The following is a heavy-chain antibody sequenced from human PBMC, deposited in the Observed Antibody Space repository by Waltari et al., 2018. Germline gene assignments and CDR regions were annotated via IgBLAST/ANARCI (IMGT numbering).Heavy chain of an antibody. CDR2: IYTSGST. D-gene: IGHD5-18*01. V-gene: IGHV4-61*02. CDR3: ARETNTAMGSRDDY. CDR1: GGSIRSGSYY. Sequence: QVQLQESGPGLVKPSQTLSLTCTVSGGSIRSGSYYWSWIRQPAGKGLEWIGRIYTSGSTNYNPSLKSRVTISVDTSKNQFSLKLSSVTAADTAVYYCARETNTAMGSRDDYWGQGTLVTVSS. J-gene: IGHJ4*02.